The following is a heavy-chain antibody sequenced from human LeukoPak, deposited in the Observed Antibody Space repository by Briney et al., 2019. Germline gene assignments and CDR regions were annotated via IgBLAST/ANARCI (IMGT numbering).Heavy chain of an antibody. CDR2: ISGSGGST. CDR3: AKDILMDSSGYYYLFDY. V-gene: IGHV3-23*01. CDR1: GFTFSSFG. J-gene: IGHJ4*02. Sequence: PGGTLRLSCAASGFTFSSFGMSWVRQAPGQGLEWVSGISGSGGSTYYVDSVKGRFTISRDNSKNTLYLQMSSLRAEDTAIYYCAKDILMDSSGYYYLFDYWGQGTLVTVSS. D-gene: IGHD3-22*01.